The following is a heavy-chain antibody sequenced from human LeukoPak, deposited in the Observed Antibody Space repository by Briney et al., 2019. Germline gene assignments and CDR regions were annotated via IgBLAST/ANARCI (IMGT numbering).Heavy chain of an antibody. CDR1: GYIINNYW. CDR2: IYPADSDI. V-gene: IGHV5-51*01. D-gene: IGHD2-15*01. J-gene: IGHJ5*02. CDR3: ARQEYCSGASCYTWFDP. Sequence: GESLKISCKGSGYIINNYWIAWVRQMPGKGLEWMGIIYPADSDIRYSPSFQGQVTISADKSISTAYLQWNSLKASDTAMYYCARQEYCSGASCYTWFDPWGQGTLVTVSS.